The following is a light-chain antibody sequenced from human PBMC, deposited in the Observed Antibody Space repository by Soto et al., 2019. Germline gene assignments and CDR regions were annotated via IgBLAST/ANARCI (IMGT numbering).Light chain of an antibody. Sequence: EIVLTQSPATLSLSPGEKATLSCRASQSVSSYLAWYQQKPGQAPRLLIYDASNRATGIPARFSGSGSGTHFPLTISSLEPEDFAVYYCQQRSNWPITFGQGTRLEIK. CDR3: QQRSNWPIT. CDR1: QSVSSY. V-gene: IGKV3-11*01. CDR2: DAS. J-gene: IGKJ5*01.